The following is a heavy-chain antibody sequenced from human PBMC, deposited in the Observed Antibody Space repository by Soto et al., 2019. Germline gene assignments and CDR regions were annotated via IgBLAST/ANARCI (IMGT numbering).Heavy chain of an antibody. J-gene: IGHJ4*02. Sequence: QITLKESGPTLVKPTQTLTLTCTFSGFSLSTSGVGVGWIRQPPGKALEWLAIIYWDDNKHYSPSLKTRLTLPKDTSKNQVVHTMPTLDPVDTAKYFCAHKGGGDRILDYWGQGTLVTVSS. CDR1: GFSLSTSGVG. CDR3: AHKGGGDRILDY. V-gene: IGHV2-5*02. D-gene: IGHD3-16*01. CDR2: IYWDDNK.